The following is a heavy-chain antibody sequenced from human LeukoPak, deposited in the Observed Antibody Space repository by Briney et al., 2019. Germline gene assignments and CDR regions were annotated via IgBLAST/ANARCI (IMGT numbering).Heavy chain of an antibody. D-gene: IGHD1-26*01. CDR2: FVCEDGET. J-gene: IGHJ3*02. Sequence: ASVMVSCRVSGYTLTDLSMHWVRQAPGEGLEWMGGFVCEDGETIYAQTFQGRVTMTEDTSTDTAYMELSSLRSEDTAVYYCATDVQWELHWSAFDIWGQGTMVTVSS. CDR1: GYTLTDLS. V-gene: IGHV1-24*01. CDR3: ATDVQWELHWSAFDI.